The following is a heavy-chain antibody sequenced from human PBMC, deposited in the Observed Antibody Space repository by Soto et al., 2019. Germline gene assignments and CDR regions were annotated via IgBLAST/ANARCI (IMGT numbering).Heavy chain of an antibody. Sequence: GGSLRLSCAASGFTFSSYAMSWVRQAPGKGLEWVSAISGSGGSTYYADSVKGRFTISRDNSKNTLYLQMNSLRAEDTAVYYCATHPKGIAVAGLYFDYWGQGTLVTVSS. CDR1: GFTFSSYA. CDR2: ISGSGGST. V-gene: IGHV3-23*01. J-gene: IGHJ4*02. CDR3: ATHPKGIAVAGLYFDY. D-gene: IGHD6-19*01.